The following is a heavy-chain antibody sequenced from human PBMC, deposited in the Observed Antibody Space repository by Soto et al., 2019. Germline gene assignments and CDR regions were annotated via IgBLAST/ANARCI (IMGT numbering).Heavy chain of an antibody. CDR1: FTFNDYY. Sequence: FTFNDYYMSWIRQAPGKGLEWVSSISDDGDSTYYADSVKGRFAVSRDNSKNTLFLHMNSLGAEDTAVYYCAKSLSTAVNYGLDVWGQGTSVTVSS. D-gene: IGHD2-2*01. V-gene: IGHV3-23*01. CDR3: AKSLSTAVNYGLDV. J-gene: IGHJ6*02. CDR2: ISDDGDST.